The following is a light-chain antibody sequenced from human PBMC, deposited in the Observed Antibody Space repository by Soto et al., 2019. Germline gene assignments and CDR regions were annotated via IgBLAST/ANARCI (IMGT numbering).Light chain of an antibody. V-gene: IGKV1D-16*01. Sequence: DIQMTQSPSSLSASVGDRVTITCRASQAISGHLAWYQQKPGKAPKSLIYAASNLQSGVPSRFSGSESGTNFTLTISSLQPEDVATYYCQQYNLYPITFGQGTRLEI. CDR1: QAISGH. CDR3: QQYNLYPIT. J-gene: IGKJ5*01. CDR2: AAS.